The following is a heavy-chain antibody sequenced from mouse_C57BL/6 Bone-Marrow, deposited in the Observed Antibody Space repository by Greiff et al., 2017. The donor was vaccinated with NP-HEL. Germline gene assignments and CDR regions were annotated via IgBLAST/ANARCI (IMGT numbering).Heavy chain of an antibody. V-gene: IGHV5-4*01. CDR1: GFTFSSYA. J-gene: IGHJ2*01. Sequence: EVKLVESGGGLVKPGGPLKLSCAASGFTFSSYAMSWVRQTPEKRLEWVATISDGGSYTYYPDNVKGRFTISRDNAKNNLYLQMSHLKSEDTAMYYCARDGGDRDYWGQGTTLTVSS. CDR2: ISDGGSYT. D-gene: IGHD3-3*01. CDR3: ARDGGDRDY.